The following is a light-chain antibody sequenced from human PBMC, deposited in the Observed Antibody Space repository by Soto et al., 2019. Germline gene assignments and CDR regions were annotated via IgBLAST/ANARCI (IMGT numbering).Light chain of an antibody. J-gene: IGKJ2*01. CDR3: QQYSDWPLYT. Sequence: EIVMTQSPATLSVSPGERASLSCRASQSVSSNLAWYQQRPGQAPRLLFYGASTRATGIPGRFSGSGSGTEFTLTVSSLQSEDFTVYFCQQYSDWPLYTFGQGTKLEIK. CDR2: GAS. CDR1: QSVSSN. V-gene: IGKV3-15*01.